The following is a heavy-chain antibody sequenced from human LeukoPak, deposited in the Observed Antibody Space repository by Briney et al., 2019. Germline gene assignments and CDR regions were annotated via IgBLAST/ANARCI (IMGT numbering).Heavy chain of an antibody. Sequence: SETLSLTCAVSGYSISSGYYWGWIRQPPGKGLEWIGSIYHSGSTYYNPSLKSRVTISVDTSKNQFSLKLSSVTAADTAVYYCATQLITRDGCPNYFDYWGQGTLVTVSS. CDR3: ATQLITRDGCPNYFDY. D-gene: IGHD5-24*01. V-gene: IGHV4-38-2*01. J-gene: IGHJ4*02. CDR2: IYHSGST. CDR1: GYSISSGYY.